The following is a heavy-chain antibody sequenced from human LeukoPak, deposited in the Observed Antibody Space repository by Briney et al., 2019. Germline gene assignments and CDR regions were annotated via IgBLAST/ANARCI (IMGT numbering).Heavy chain of an antibody. V-gene: IGHV4-59*08. J-gene: IGHJ4*02. CDR3: ARRNTADASIDF. CDR2: IFYSGST. D-gene: IGHD2/OR15-2a*01. CDR1: GGSISGHW. Sequence: SETLSLTCTVSGGSISGHWWSWIRQPPGKRLEWIGDIFYSGSTNYNPSLKSRLSISLDTSKNQFSLKLSSVTAADTAMYYCARRNTADASIDFWGQGTLVTASS.